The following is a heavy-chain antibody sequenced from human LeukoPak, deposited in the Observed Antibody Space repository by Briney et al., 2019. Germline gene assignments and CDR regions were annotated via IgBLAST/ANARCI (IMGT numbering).Heavy chain of an antibody. CDR1: GFTFSSYG. CDR2: IWYDGSNK. V-gene: IGHV3-33*01. D-gene: IGHD3-3*01. CDR3: ARDDRVFGVFIFDYNYAMDV. Sequence: GGSLRLSCAASGFTFSSYGMHWVRQAPGKGVEWVAVIWYDGSNKYYADSVKGRFTISKDNSNNTVHLQMNSLRAEDTAVYYCARDDRVFGVFIFDYNYAMDVWGQGTTVTVSS. J-gene: IGHJ6*02.